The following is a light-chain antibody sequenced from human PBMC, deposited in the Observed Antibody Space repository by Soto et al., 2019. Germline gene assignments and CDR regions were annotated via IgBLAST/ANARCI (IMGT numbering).Light chain of an antibody. CDR3: QQYNDYQYT. CDR1: QSMTTW. CDR2: KAT. Sequence: DIQMTQSPSTLSASVGDRVTITCRASQSMTTWLAWYHQKPGKAPKLLIYKATNLQSGVPSRFSGSGSGTEFSLTISSLQPEDFAIYYCQQYNDYQYTFGQGTKLEIK. J-gene: IGKJ2*01. V-gene: IGKV1-5*03.